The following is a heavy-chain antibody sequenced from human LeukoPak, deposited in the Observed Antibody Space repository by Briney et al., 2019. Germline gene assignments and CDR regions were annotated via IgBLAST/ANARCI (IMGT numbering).Heavy chain of an antibody. V-gene: IGHV1-18*01. J-gene: IGHJ6*03. CDR3: ARYLRNFGRGYYMDV. Sequence: ASVKVSCKASGYTFTSYGISWVRQAPGQGLEWMGWISAYNGNTNYAQKPQGRVTMTTDTSTSTAYMELRSLRSDDTAVYYCARYLRNFGRGYYMDVWGKGTTVTVSS. CDR2: ISAYNGNT. D-gene: IGHD1-14*01. CDR1: GYTFTSYG.